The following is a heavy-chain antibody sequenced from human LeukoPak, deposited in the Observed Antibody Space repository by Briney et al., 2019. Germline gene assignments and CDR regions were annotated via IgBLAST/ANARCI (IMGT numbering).Heavy chain of an antibody. V-gene: IGHV7-4-1*02. D-gene: IGHD2-15*01. CDR2: INTNTGNP. J-gene: IGHJ3*02. CDR3: ARDLKDIVVVVAATASNPNDAFDI. CDR1: GGTVRRFG. Sequence: ASAKVSCKASGGTVRRFGISWVRQAPGQGLEWMGWINTNTGNPTYAQGFTGRFVFSLDTSVSTAYLQISSLKAEDTAVYYCARDLKDIVVVVAATASNPNDAFDIWGQGTMVTVSS.